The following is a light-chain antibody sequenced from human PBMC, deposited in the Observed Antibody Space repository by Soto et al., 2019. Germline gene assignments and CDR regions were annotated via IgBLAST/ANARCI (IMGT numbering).Light chain of an antibody. CDR2: GNS. CDR3: QSYDSSLSGWV. CDR1: SSNIGAGYD. J-gene: IGLJ3*02. Sequence: QSVLTQPPLVSGAPGQRVTISCTGSSSNIGAGYDVHWYQQLPGTAPKLLIYGNSNRPSGVPDRFSGSKSGTSASLAITGLRAEDEADYYCQSYDSSLSGWVFGGGTKLTFL. V-gene: IGLV1-40*01.